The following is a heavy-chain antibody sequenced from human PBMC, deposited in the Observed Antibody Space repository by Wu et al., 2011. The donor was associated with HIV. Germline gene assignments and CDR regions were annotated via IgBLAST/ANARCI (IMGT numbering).Heavy chain of an antibody. CDR1: GYTFTSYY. CDR3: ARGSGYHFNYNYLVV. D-gene: IGHD3-22*01. CDR2: IGTYNGNT. J-gene: IGHJ6*03. Sequence: QVQLVQSGAEVKKPGASVKVSCKASGYTFTSYYMHWVRQAPGQGLEWMGWIGTYNGNTNYAQKFQGRVTITADKSTTTTYMELNNLRSEDTAVYYCARGSGYHFNYNYLVVWAKGPRSPSP. V-gene: IGHV1-46*01.